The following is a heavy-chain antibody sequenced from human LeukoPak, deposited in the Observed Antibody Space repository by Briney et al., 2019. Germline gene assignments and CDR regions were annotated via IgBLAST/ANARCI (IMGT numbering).Heavy chain of an antibody. D-gene: IGHD3-22*01. CDR3: ARTNYNDSSAYYDY. CDR2: INPSGGST. V-gene: IGHV1-46*01. CDR1: GYSITSYF. Sequence: ASVKVSCKATGYSITSYFLHWVRQAPGQGLEWMGIINPSGGSTNYAQKFQGRVTMTRDTSTSTVYMELSSLRSEDTAVYYCARTNYNDSSAYYDYWGQGRLVTVSS. J-gene: IGHJ4*02.